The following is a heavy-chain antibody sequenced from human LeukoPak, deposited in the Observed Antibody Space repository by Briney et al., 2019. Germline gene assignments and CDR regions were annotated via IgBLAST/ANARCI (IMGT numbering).Heavy chain of an antibody. D-gene: IGHD5-18*01. CDR1: GFTFSSFA. CDR3: AKGNGYSYGRYYFDY. CDR2: ITPSGGNT. V-gene: IGHV3-23*01. Sequence: PGGSLRLSCAASGFTFSSFAMGWVGQAPGKGLEWVSAITPSGGNTYYADSVKGRFTISRDNSKNTLYLQVNSLRAEDTAVYYCAKGNGYSYGRYYFDYWGQGTLVTVSS. J-gene: IGHJ4*02.